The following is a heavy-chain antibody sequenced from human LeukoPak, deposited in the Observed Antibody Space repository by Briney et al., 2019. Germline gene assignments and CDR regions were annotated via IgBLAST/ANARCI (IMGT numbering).Heavy chain of an antibody. CDR1: GGSISSYY. V-gene: IGHV4-59*04. CDR3: ARLFDY. J-gene: IGHJ4*02. D-gene: IGHD5-12*01. CDR2: IYYSGST. Sequence: PSETLSLTCTVSGGSISSYYWSWIRQPPGKGLEWIGYIYYSGSTYYNPSLKSRVTISVDTSKNQFSLKLSSVTAADTAVYYCARLFDYWGQGTLVTVSS.